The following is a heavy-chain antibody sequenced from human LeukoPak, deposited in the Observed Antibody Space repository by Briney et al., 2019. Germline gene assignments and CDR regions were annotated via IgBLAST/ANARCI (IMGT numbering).Heavy chain of an antibody. Sequence: PSETLSLTCAVYGGSFSGYYWSWIRQPPGKGLEWIGYIYYSGSTNYNPSLKSRVTISVDTSKNQFSLKLSSVTAADTAVYYCARGTDPYYYDSSGYYLDYWGQGTLVTVSS. J-gene: IGHJ4*02. D-gene: IGHD3-22*01. CDR1: GGSFSGYY. CDR3: ARGTDPYYYDSSGYYLDY. CDR2: IYYSGST. V-gene: IGHV4-59*01.